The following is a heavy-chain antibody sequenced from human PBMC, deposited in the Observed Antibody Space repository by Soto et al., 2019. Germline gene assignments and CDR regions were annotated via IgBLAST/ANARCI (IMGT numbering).Heavy chain of an antibody. CDR2: ISWNSGTI. D-gene: IGHD6-13*01. J-gene: IGHJ6*02. CDR1: GFTFDDYA. V-gene: IGHV3-9*01. Sequence: EVQLVESGGGLVQPGRSLRLSCAASGFTFDDYAMHWVRQAPGKGLEWVSGISWNSGTIVYADSVKGRFTISRDNAKNSLYLQMNSLRGEDTALYYCVKDMRGGSSSSRYYYGLDVWGQGTTVTVSS. CDR3: VKDMRGGSSSSRYYYGLDV.